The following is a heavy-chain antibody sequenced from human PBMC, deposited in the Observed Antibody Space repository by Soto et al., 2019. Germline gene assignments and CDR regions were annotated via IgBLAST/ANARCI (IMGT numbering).Heavy chain of an antibody. J-gene: IGHJ6*02. Sequence: SVKVSCKASGFTFTSSAVQWVRQARGQRLEWIGWIVVGSGNTNYAQKFQERVTITRDMSTSTAYMELSSLRSEDTAVYYCAAKLGYCSGGSCYYYYYGMDVWGQGTTVTVSS. CDR3: AAKLGYCSGGSCYYYYYGMDV. D-gene: IGHD2-15*01. CDR1: GFTFTSSA. CDR2: IVVGSGNT. V-gene: IGHV1-58*01.